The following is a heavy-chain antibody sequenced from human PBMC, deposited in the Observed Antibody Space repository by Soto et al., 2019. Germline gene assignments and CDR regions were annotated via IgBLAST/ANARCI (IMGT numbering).Heavy chain of an antibody. CDR2: IWYDGSNK. V-gene: IGHV3-33*01. D-gene: IGHD2-21*02. CDR3: ARGVMVTAMVMWYFDL. Sequence: QVQLVESGGGVVQPGRSLRLSCAASGFTFSSYGMHWVRQAPGKGLEWVAVIWYDGSNKYYADSVKGRFTISRDNSENTLDLQMSGRRAEDTAVYYCARGVMVTAMVMWYFDLWGRGTLVTVSS. J-gene: IGHJ2*01. CDR1: GFTFSSYG.